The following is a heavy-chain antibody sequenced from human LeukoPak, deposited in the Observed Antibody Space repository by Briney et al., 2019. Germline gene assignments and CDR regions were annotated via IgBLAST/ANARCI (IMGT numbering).Heavy chain of an antibody. Sequence: PGGSLRLSCVASGFTFSSYAMSWVRQAPGKGLEWVSAISGSGGSTYYADSVKGRFTISRDNSKNTLYLQMNSLRAEDTAVYYCARRGASSLYYYYYMDVWGKGTTVTVSS. D-gene: IGHD2-2*01. J-gene: IGHJ6*03. CDR1: GFTFSSYA. CDR3: ARRGASSLYYYYYMDV. V-gene: IGHV3-23*01. CDR2: ISGSGGST.